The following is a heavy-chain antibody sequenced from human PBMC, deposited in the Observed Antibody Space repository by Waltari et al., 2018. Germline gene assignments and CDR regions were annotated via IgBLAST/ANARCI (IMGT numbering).Heavy chain of an antibody. CDR3: ARGNHLDF. CDR1: GYSFSDYD. Sequence: QVQLVQSGAEVGKPGASVKVSCQATGYSFSDYDIYWVRQAPGQVLEWMAWIKPNSGETNYAQKFQGRVTLTRDTSISTAYMELPRMTVDDTAVYYCARGNHLDFWGQGTIVTVSS. J-gene: IGHJ4*02. V-gene: IGHV1-2*02. CDR2: IKPNSGET.